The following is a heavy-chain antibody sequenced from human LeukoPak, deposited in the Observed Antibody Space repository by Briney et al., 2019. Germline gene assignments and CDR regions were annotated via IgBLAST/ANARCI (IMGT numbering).Heavy chain of an antibody. CDR2: ISGGGDST. J-gene: IGHJ4*02. Sequence: HPGGSLRLSCAASGFTFSSYAMSWVRQAPGKGLEWVSGISGGGDSTYHADSVKGRFTISRDNSKNTLYLQMNSLRAEDTAVYYCAKDRSSIAVAGNFDYWGQGTLVTVSS. D-gene: IGHD6-19*01. CDR3: AKDRSSIAVAGNFDY. CDR1: GFTFSSYA. V-gene: IGHV3-23*01.